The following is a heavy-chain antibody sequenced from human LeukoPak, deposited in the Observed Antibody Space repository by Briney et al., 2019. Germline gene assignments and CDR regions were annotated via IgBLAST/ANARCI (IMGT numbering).Heavy chain of an antibody. CDR3: AGMKATGTSRGYIGV. CDR2: FYYTGTT. Sequence: ASETLSLICSVSGGSINTASYYWGWIRQPPGKGLELIGNFYYTGTTFYNSSLQSRVTISVDTSKNQFSLKLTSVTATDTSVYYCAGMKATGTSRGYIGVWGKGTTVTVSS. J-gene: IGHJ6*03. V-gene: IGHV4-39*01. CDR1: GGSINTASYY. D-gene: IGHD1-1*01.